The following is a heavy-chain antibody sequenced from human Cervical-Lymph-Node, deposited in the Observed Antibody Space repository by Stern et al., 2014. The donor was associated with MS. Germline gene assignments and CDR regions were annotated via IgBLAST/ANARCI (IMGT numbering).Heavy chain of an antibody. CDR1: GLTLSDQY. CDR2: SASKAKRYST. J-gene: IGHJ4*02. D-gene: IGHD2-21*02. Sequence: EVKLVESGGGLVQPGGSLRLSCAVSGLTLSDQYMDWVRQAPGTGLAWIGRSASKAKRYSTKYAASVKGRVSISRDDSTNSVYLQLSSLETEDTAVYYWATLRRRDWNFDYWGQGALVTVSS. V-gene: IGHV3-72*01. CDR3: ATLRRRDWNFDY.